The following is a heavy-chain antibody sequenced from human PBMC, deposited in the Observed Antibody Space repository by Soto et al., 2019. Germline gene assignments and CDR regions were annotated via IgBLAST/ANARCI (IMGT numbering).Heavy chain of an antibody. J-gene: IGHJ4*02. CDR1: GFTFSSYG. CDR2: ISYDGSLI. Sequence: QEQLVESGGGVVQPGGSLRLSCAASGFTFSSYGIQWVRQAPGKGLEWVAVISYDGSLIYYADSVKGRFTISRDNSKNTLYLQMNSLRVEDTAVYYCAKEHTLHNSGWVFDFWGQGALVTVSP. V-gene: IGHV3-30*18. D-gene: IGHD6-19*01. CDR3: AKEHTLHNSGWVFDF.